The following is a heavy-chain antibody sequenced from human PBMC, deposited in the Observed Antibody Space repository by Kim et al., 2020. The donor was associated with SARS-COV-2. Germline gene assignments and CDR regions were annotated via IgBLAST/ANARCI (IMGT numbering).Heavy chain of an antibody. CDR3: ARDATDYGDYWSGYYYGMDV. Sequence: GGSLRHSCAASGFTVSSNYMSWVRQAPGKGLEWVSVIYSGGSTYYADSVKGRFTISRDNSKNTLYLQMNSLRAEDTAVYYCARDATDYGDYWSGYYYGMDVWGQGTTVTVSS. CDR2: IYSGGST. CDR1: GFTVSSNY. V-gene: IGHV3-66*01. D-gene: IGHD4-17*01. J-gene: IGHJ6*02.